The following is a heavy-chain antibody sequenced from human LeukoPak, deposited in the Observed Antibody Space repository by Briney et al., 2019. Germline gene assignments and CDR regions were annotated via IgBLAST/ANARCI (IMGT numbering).Heavy chain of an antibody. Sequence: GGSLRLSCAASGFTFDDYAMHWVRQAPGKGLEWVSLISWDGGSTYYADSVKGRFTISRDNSKNSLYLQMNSLRAEDTAVYYCAREVGATRGVFDYWGQGTLVTVSS. V-gene: IGHV3-43D*03. CDR2: ISWDGGST. D-gene: IGHD1-26*01. CDR1: GFTFDDYA. CDR3: AREVGATRGVFDY. J-gene: IGHJ4*02.